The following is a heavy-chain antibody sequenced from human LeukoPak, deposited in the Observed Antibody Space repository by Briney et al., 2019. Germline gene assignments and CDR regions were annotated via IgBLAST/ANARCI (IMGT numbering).Heavy chain of an antibody. J-gene: IGHJ4*02. D-gene: IGHD5-18*01. CDR2: IYYSGGT. CDR1: GGSIGSYY. Sequence: SETLSPTCTVSGGSIGSYYWSWIRQPPGKGLEWIGYIYYSGGTNYNPSLKSRVTMSVDTSKNQFSLRLSSVTAADTAVYYCARVDRGYSPDYWGQGTLVTVSS. CDR3: ARVDRGYSPDY. V-gene: IGHV4-59*01.